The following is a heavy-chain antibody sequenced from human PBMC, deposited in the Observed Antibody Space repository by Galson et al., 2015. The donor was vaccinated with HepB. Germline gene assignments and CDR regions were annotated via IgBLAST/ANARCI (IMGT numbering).Heavy chain of an antibody. V-gene: IGHV3-21*01. Sequence: SLRLSCAASGFNFGTFTMNWVRQVPGKGLEWVSSISSSSRYIYYADSMKGRFTISRDNAKNSLYLQINSLRAEDTAVYHCAKVVYYYMDVWGRGTPVTVSS. CDR2: ISSSSRYI. J-gene: IGHJ6*03. CDR3: AKVVYYYMDV. CDR1: GFNFGTFT.